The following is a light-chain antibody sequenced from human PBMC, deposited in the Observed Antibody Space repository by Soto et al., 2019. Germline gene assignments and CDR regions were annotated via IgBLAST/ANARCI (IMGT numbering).Light chain of an antibody. V-gene: IGKV3-11*01. CDR1: QRVSSY. CDR2: DAS. CDR3: HQRSNWPPEIT. Sequence: EIVLTQSPATLSLSPGERATLSCRASQRVSSYLAWYQQKPGQAPRLLIYDASNRAPAIPARFSGSGSGTDFTLTISSLEPEDFAVYYCHQRSNWPPEITFGQGTRLEIK. J-gene: IGKJ5*01.